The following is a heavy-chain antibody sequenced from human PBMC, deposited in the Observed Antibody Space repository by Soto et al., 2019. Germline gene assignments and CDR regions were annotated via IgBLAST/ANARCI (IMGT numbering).Heavy chain of an antibody. V-gene: IGHV1-2*02. CDR2: INPNSGGT. Sequence: QVQLVQSGAEVKKPGASVKVSCKASGYTFTGYYMHWVRQSPGQGLEWMGWINPNSGGTNYAQKFQGRVTMTRDTSISTAYMELSRLRSDDTAVYYCARPYCSSTSCYSWFDPWGQGTLVTVS. J-gene: IGHJ5*02. CDR3: ARPYCSSTSCYSWFDP. CDR1: GYTFTGYY. D-gene: IGHD2-2*01.